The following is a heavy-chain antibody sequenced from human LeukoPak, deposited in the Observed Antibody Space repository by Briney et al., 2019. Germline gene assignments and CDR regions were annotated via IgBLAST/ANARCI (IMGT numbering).Heavy chain of an antibody. J-gene: IGHJ4*02. CDR2: IKHDESEK. Sequence: GGSLRLSCAASEFTFSSYWMTWVRQAPGKGLEWVANIKHDESEKYYVDSVKGRFTISRDNSKNTLYLQMNSLRAEDTAVYYCARGWDRDCTSTSCYIAYNWGQGTLVSVSS. CDR3: ARGWDRDCTSTSCYIAYN. V-gene: IGHV3-7*01. CDR1: EFTFSSYW. D-gene: IGHD2-2*02.